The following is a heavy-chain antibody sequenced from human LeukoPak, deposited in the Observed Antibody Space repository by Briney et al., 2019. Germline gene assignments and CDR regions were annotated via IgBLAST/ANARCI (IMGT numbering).Heavy chain of an antibody. Sequence: GGSLRLSCAASGFTFSSYSMNWVRQAPGKGLEWVSSISSSSSYIYYADSVKGRFTISRDNAKNSLYLQMNSLRAEDTAVYYCARAEDYGDYIEVGAFDIWGQGTMVTVSS. D-gene: IGHD4-17*01. CDR2: ISSSSSYI. CDR1: GFTFSSYS. J-gene: IGHJ3*02. CDR3: ARAEDYGDYIEVGAFDI. V-gene: IGHV3-21*01.